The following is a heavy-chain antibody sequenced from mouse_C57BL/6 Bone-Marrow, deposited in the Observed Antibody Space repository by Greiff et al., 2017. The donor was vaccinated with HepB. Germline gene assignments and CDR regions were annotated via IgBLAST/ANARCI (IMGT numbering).Heavy chain of an antibody. CDR2: ISSGSSTI. CDR1: GFTFSDYG. J-gene: IGHJ2*01. D-gene: IGHD1-1*01. V-gene: IGHV5-17*01. CDR3: AIWGYYGSSYVDY. Sequence: VQLKESGGGLVKPGGSLKLSCAASGFTFSDYGMHWVRQAPEKGLEWVAYISSGSSTIYYADTVKGRFTISRDNAKNTLFLQMTSLRSEDTAMYYCAIWGYYGSSYVDYWGQGTTLTVSS.